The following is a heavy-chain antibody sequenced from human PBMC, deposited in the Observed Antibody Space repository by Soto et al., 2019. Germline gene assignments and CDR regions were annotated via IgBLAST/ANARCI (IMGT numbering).Heavy chain of an antibody. J-gene: IGHJ4*02. CDR1: GFVFSNYA. CDR3: ARAELTAVFGF. Sequence: EEQLVESGGALVVPGGSLRVSCAASGFVFSNYAMTWVRQAPGKGLEWVSSIRGNGDRTYYAESVKGRFTISRDNSKSTLFLQMNSLRADDTAVYFCARAELTAVFGFWGQGTLVTVSS. CDR2: IRGNGDRT. D-gene: IGHD2-21*02. V-gene: IGHV3-23*04.